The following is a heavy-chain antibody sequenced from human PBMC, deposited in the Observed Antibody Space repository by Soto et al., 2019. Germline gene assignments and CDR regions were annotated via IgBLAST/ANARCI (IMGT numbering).Heavy chain of an antibody. CDR3: ARIVAGLAGWFDP. CDR2: IYYSGSP. D-gene: IGHD6-19*01. CDR1: GGSIISSNFY. J-gene: IGHJ5*02. V-gene: IGHV4-39*01. Sequence: PSETLSLTCTVSGGSIISSNFYWGWIRQPPGKGLEWIGSIYYSGSPYYNPSLKSRVTVSVDTSKNQFSLRLTSVTAADTAVYFCARIVAGLAGWFDPWGQGIMVSVSS.